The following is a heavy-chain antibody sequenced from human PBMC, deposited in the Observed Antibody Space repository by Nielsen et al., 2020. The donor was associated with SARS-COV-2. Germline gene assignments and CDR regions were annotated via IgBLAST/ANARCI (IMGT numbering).Heavy chain of an antibody. CDR1: GFTVNSNY. CDR2: ISGSGGST. J-gene: IGHJ4*02. CDR3: ARGLSGGTYSLDH. Sequence: GESLKISCAASGFTVNSNYMSWVRQAPGKGLEWVSAISGSGGSTYYADSVKGRFTISRDNSKNTLYLQMNSLRAEDTAVYYCARGLSGGTYSLDHWGQGTLVTVSS. V-gene: IGHV3-23*01. D-gene: IGHD1-26*01.